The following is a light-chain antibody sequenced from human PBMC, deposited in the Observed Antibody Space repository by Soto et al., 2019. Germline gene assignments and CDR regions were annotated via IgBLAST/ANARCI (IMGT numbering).Light chain of an antibody. CDR3: MQVLQTRT. CDR2: LGS. V-gene: IGKV2-28*01. CDR1: QSLLHSNGHTY. Sequence: DIVMTQSPLSLPVTPGEPASISCRSSQSLLHSNGHTYLDWYLQKPGQSPQLLIYLGSYRSSGVPDRFSGSGSGTDFTLKISRVEAEDVGVYYCMQVLQTRTFGQGTKVAIK. J-gene: IGKJ1*01.